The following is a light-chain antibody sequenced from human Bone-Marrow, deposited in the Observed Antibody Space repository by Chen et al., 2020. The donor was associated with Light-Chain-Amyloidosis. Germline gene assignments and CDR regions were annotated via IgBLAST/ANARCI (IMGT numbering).Light chain of an antibody. CDR3: HVWDTTVDKPEI. V-gene: IGLV3-21*02. Sequence: SYVLTQPPSVSVSPGQTVTITCWADNIGSKGLHWYQHKAGQAPVLVVFDNTDRPSEIPERFCGSRSGNTDTLTIIGVEAGDEADYYCHVWDTTVDKPEIFGGGTKLTVL. CDR1: NIGSKG. J-gene: IGLJ2*01. CDR2: DNT.